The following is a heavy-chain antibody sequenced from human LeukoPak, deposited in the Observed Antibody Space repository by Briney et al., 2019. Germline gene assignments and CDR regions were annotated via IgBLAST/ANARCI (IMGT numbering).Heavy chain of an antibody. CDR3: ARPHGELPYYFDY. D-gene: IGHD1-26*01. V-gene: IGHV4-39*01. CDR2: FYYSGST. Sequence: SETLSLTCTVSGDSISRSSYHWGWIRQPPGKGLEWIGTFYYSGSTYYNPSLKSRVTISVDTSKNQFSLKLSSVTAADTAVYYCARPHGELPYYFDYWGQGTLVTVSS. J-gene: IGHJ4*02. CDR1: GDSISRSSYH.